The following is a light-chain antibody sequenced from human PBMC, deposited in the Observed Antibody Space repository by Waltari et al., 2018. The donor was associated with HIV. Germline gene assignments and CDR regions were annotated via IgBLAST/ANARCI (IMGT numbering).Light chain of an antibody. J-gene: IGLJ1*01. CDR3: NSYRSSTTPCV. Sequence: QSALTQPASVSGSPGQSITISCTGTSSDVGGHNYVSWYQQHPCKAPKLLIYVVSNRPSGVSNRFSWSKSGNTASMTISGLQAEDEADYYCNSYRSSTTPCVFGTGTKVTVL. CDR2: VVS. V-gene: IGLV2-14*01. CDR1: SSDVGGHNY.